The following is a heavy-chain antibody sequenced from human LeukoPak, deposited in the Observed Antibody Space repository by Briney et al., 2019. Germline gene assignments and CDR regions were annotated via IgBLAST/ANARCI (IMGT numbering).Heavy chain of an antibody. CDR2: INPSGGST. D-gene: IGHD2-8*02. V-gene: IGHV1-46*01. CDR3: ARDSQEERLVLGCYYYYYGMDV. J-gene: IGHJ6*02. CDR1: GYTFTSYY. Sequence: ASVKVSCKASGYTFTSYYMHWVRQAPGQGLEWMGIINPSGGSTSYAQKFQGRVTMTRDTSTSTVYMELSSLRSEDTAVYYCARDSQEERLVLGCYYYYYGMDVWGQGTTVTVSS.